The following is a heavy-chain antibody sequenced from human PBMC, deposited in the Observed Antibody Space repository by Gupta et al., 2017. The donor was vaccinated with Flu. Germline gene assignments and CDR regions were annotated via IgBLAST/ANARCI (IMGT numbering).Heavy chain of an antibody. CDR2: VAYDGSQN. Sequence: QVQLVESGGGVVQPGRSLRLSCAASGFTFSTYGMYWVRQAPGKGLEWVAVVAYDGSQNNYADSVKGRFTISRDNDKSTLYLEMNSLRSEDTALYYCVKDRVRRSSGYGMDIWGQGTTVTVSS. J-gene: IGHJ6*02. CDR3: VKDRVRRSSGYGMDI. V-gene: IGHV3-30*18. D-gene: IGHD2-2*01. CDR1: GFTFSTYG.